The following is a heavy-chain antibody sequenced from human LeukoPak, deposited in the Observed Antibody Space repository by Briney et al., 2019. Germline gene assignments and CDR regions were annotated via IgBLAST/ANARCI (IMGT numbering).Heavy chain of an antibody. V-gene: IGHV3-30*02. CDR3: AKDLGLTVGASPFDY. D-gene: IGHD1-26*01. CDR2: IRYDGSNK. CDR1: GFTFSSYG. Sequence: PGGSLRLSCAASGFTFSSYGMHWVRQAPGKGLEWVAFIRYDGSNKYYADSVKGRFTISRDNSRNILDLQMDSLRPEDTAVYYCAKDLGLTVGASPFDYWGQGTLVTVSS. J-gene: IGHJ4*02.